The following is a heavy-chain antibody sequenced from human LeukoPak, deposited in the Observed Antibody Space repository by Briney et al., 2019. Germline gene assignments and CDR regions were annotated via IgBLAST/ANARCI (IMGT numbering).Heavy chain of an antibody. V-gene: IGHV4-39*01. CDR2: IYYSGST. CDR1: GGSISSSSYY. D-gene: IGHD3-22*01. J-gene: IGHJ4*02. Sequence: SETLSLTCTVSGGSISSSSYYWGWIRQPPGKGLEWIGSIYYSGSTYYNPSLKSRVTISVDTSKNQFSLKLSSVTAADTAVYYCARIMYYYDSSGYPTGDYWGQGTLVTVSS. CDR3: ARIMYYYDSSGYPTGDY.